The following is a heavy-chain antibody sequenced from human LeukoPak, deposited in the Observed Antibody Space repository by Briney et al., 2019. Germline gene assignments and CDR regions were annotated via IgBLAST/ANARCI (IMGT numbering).Heavy chain of an antibody. V-gene: IGHV4-59*11. Sequence: SETLSLTCTVSGVSSSSHYWTWIRQPPGKGLEWIGCVHYSGGTRYNPSLNSRVTISLDTSKNQFSLRLSSVTAADTAVYYCARDLPARQQLVNRIPWKYFQHWGQGTLVTVSS. CDR3: ARDLPARQQLVNRIPWKYFQH. CDR2: VHYSGGT. J-gene: IGHJ1*01. D-gene: IGHD6-13*01. CDR1: GVSSSSHY.